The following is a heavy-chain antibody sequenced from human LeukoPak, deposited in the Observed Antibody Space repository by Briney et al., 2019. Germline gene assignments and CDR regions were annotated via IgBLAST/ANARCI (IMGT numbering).Heavy chain of an antibody. Sequence: GGSLRPSCAASGFTFSDYYMSWIRQAPGKGLEWVSYISSSGSTIYYADSVKGRFTISRDNSKNTLYLQMNSLRAEDTAVYYCARDRIPYGDYGEYMDVWGKGTTVTVSS. D-gene: IGHD4-17*01. J-gene: IGHJ6*03. CDR3: ARDRIPYGDYGEYMDV. CDR1: GFTFSDYY. CDR2: ISSSGSTI. V-gene: IGHV3-11*04.